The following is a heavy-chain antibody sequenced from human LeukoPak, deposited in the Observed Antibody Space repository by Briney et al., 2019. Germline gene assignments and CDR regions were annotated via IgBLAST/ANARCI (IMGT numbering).Heavy chain of an antibody. D-gene: IGHD3-22*01. V-gene: IGHV3-64*02. CDR2: ISSNGGST. CDR3: ARGYYYDSSGYRNDAFDI. J-gene: IGHJ3*02. Sequence: GGSLRLSCAASGFTFSSYAMHWVRQAPGKGLEYVSAISSNGGSTYYADSVKGRFTISRDNSKNTLYLQMGSLRAEDRAVYYCARGYYYDSSGYRNDAFDIWGQGTMVTVSS. CDR1: GFTFSSYA.